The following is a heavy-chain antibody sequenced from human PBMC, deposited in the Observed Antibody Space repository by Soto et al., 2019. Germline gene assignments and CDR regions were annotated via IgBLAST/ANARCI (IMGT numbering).Heavy chain of an antibody. J-gene: IGHJ6*02. D-gene: IGHD6-19*01. Sequence: GGSLRLSCAASGFTFSSYGMHWVRQAPGKGLEWVGVIWYDGNSKNSGDSVKGRFTISRDNSKNTLYLEMNSLRAEDTAVYYCAAGTAVAGSYYYYGMDVWGQGTTVTVSS. CDR1: GFTFSSYG. CDR2: IWYDGNSK. V-gene: IGHV3-33*01. CDR3: AAGTAVAGSYYYYGMDV.